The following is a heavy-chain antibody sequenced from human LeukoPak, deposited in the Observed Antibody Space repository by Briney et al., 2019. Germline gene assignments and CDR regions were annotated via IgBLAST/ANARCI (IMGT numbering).Heavy chain of an antibody. CDR2: IIPILGIA. D-gene: IGHD6-6*01. Sequence: AVTVSCKASGGTFSSYAISWVRQAPGQGLEWMGGIIPILGIANYAQKFPGRVTITADKSTSTAYMELSSLRSEDTAVYYSARDQGSSSKYYYYGMDVWGQGTTVTVSS. CDR1: GGTFSSYA. CDR3: ARDQGSSSKYYYYGMDV. V-gene: IGHV1-69*04. J-gene: IGHJ6*02.